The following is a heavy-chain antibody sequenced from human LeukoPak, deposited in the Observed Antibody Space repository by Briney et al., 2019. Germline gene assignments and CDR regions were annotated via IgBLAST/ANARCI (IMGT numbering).Heavy chain of an antibody. CDR3: ARDKSGSASGSGRYDY. CDR1: GYSFTSYW. D-gene: IGHD1-26*01. V-gene: IGHV5-51*01. CDR2: IYPGDSDT. J-gene: IGHJ4*02. Sequence: GESLQISCKASGYSFTSYWIAWVRQMPGKGLEWMGIIYPGDSDTRYSPSFQGQVTISADKSTSTAYLQWSSLKASDTAMYYCARDKSGSASGSGRYDYWGQGTLVTVSS.